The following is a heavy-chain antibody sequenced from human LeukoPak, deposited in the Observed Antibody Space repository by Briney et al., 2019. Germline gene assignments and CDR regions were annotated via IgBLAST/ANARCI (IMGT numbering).Heavy chain of an antibody. V-gene: IGHV4-39*07. Sequence: SETLSLTCTVSGGSISSRSYYWGWIRQPPGKGLEWIGTIYYSGSTYYNPSLKSRVTISVDTSKNQFSLRLISVTAADTAVYYCARAIRQQLITGWFDPWGQGILVTVSS. CDR3: ARAIRQQLITGWFDP. CDR2: IYYSGST. CDR1: GGSISSRSYY. D-gene: IGHD6-13*01. J-gene: IGHJ5*02.